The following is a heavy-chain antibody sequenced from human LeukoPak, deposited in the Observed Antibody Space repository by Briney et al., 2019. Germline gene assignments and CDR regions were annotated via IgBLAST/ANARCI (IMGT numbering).Heavy chain of an antibody. V-gene: IGHV4-34*01. D-gene: IGHD3-22*01. Sequence: SETLSLTCTVSGGSISSYYWSWIRQPPGKGLEWIGEINHSGSSNYNPSLKSRVTISVDTSKNQFSLKLSSVTAADTAVYYCVRGYYDRSDSSNPFDSWGQGTLVTVSA. J-gene: IGHJ4*02. CDR2: INHSGSS. CDR3: VRGYYDRSDSSNPFDS. CDR1: GGSISSYY.